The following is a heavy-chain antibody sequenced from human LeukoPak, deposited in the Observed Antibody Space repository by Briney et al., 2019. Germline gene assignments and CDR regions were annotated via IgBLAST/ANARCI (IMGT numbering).Heavy chain of an antibody. V-gene: IGHV3-74*01. J-gene: IGHJ5*02. CDR2: INTDVSST. CDR3: ARDLDGYRSGNGA. Sequence: GGSLRLSCAASGFTFSNYEINCLRQAPAKGLVWVSRINTDVSSTDYADSVKGRFTISRVNDKNTLYLQMNSLRAADTVVYYCARDLDGYRSGNGAWGQGTLVTVSS. CDR1: GFTFSNYE. D-gene: IGHD5-12*01.